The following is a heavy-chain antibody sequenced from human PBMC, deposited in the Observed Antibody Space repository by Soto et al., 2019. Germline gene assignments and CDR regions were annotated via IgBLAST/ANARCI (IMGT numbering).Heavy chain of an antibody. CDR2: ISSTTNYI. Sequence: NPRWSLRLSCAASGFTCSRYSMNWFRQAPGKGLEWVSSISSTTNYIYYADSMKGRFTVSRDNAKNSVYLDMNSLSAEDTAVYYCARESEDLTSNFDYWGQGTLVTVSS. J-gene: IGHJ4*02. V-gene: IGHV3-21*01. CDR3: ARESEDLTSNFDY. CDR1: GFTCSRYS.